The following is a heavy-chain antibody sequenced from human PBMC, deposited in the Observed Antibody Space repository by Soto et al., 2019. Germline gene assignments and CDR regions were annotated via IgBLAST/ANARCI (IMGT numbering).Heavy chain of an antibody. J-gene: IGHJ5*01. D-gene: IGHD6-13*01. CDR3: VRDRRGKGPGWFDS. CDR2: ISSGGSNI. Sequence: AGVSLRLSCAASGFPFRSYEMNWVRQAPGKGLEWVSFISSGGSNIYYADSVKGRFTISRDNANNSLYLQMNSLRADDTAVYFCVRDRRGKGPGWFDSWGQGTLVTVSS. V-gene: IGHV3-48*03. CDR1: GFPFRSYE.